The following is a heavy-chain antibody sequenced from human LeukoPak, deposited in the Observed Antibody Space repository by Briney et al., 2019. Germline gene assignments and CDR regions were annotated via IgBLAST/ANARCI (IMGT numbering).Heavy chain of an antibody. Sequence: GGSLRLSCAASGFTFSAYGMHWVRQAPGKGLEWVAFIRSDGSTKFNADSMKGRLTVSRDNSKNTLYLQMNSLRAEDTAVYYCARRRYSGSSQHFDYWGQGTLVSVSS. V-gene: IGHV3-30*02. D-gene: IGHD1-26*01. CDR1: GFTFSAYG. CDR2: IRSDGSTK. CDR3: ARRRYSGSSQHFDY. J-gene: IGHJ4*02.